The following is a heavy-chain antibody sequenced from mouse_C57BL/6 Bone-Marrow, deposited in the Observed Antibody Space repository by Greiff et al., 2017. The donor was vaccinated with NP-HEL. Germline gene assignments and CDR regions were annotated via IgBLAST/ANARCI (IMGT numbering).Heavy chain of an antibody. CDR3: ARLCAYGPYWAMDY. D-gene: IGHD1-1*01. Sequence: EVKVVESGGDLVKPGGSLKLSCAASGFTFSSYGMSWVRQTPDKRLEWVATISSGGSYTYYPDSVKGRFTISRDNAKNTLYLQMSSLKSDDTAMYYCARLCAYGPYWAMDYWGQGTSVTVSS. V-gene: IGHV5-6*01. J-gene: IGHJ4*01. CDR2: ISSGGSYT. CDR1: GFTFSSYG.